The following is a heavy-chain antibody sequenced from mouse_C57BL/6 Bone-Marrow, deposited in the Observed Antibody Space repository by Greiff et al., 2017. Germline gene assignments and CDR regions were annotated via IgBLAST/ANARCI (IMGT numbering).Heavy chain of an antibody. CDR1: GFTFSSYG. CDR2: ISSGGSYT. V-gene: IGHV5-6*01. Sequence: EVKLMESGGDLVKPGGSLKLSCAASGFTFSSYGMSWVRQTPDKRLAWVATISSGGSYTDYPDSVKGRFTISRDNTKNTLYLQMSSLKSEDTAMYYCARHGDYYAMGYWGQGTSVTVSS. J-gene: IGHJ4*01. CDR3: ARHGDYYAMGY.